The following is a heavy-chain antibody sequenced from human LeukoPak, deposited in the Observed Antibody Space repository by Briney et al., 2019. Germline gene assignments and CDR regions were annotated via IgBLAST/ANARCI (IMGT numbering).Heavy chain of an antibody. V-gene: IGHV4-59*01. CDR3: GRVAGKTSSFDP. J-gene: IGHJ5*02. CDR1: GGSISSNY. Sequence: PSETLSLTCTVSGGSISSNYWSWLRQPPGKGLEWIGFIFYSRRNNYNTSLKSGVTISVDTTKNHFSLKLSSVSAAAAAEYYCGRVAGKTSSFDPWGQGTLVTVSS. D-gene: IGHD1-1*01. CDR2: IFYSRRN.